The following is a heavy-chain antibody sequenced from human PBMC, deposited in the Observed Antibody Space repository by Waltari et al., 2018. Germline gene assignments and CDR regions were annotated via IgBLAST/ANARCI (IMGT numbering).Heavy chain of an antibody. CDR3: ARHAWELLYYFDY. J-gene: IGHJ4*02. CDR2: IYHSGST. CDR1: GYSISSGYY. V-gene: IGHV4-38-2*01. D-gene: IGHD1-26*01. Sequence: QVQLQESGPGLVKPSETLSLTCAVSGYSISSGYYWGWIRQPPGTGLGWIGSIYHSGSTYYTPSLKRRVTISVDTSKNQFSLKLSAVTAADTAVYYWARHAWELLYYFDYWGQGTLVTVSS.